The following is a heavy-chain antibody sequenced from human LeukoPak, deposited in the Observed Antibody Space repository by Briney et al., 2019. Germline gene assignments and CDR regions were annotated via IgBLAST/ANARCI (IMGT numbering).Heavy chain of an antibody. D-gene: IGHD1-26*01. CDR1: GGSLSSGDYY. V-gene: IGHV4-30-4*01. CDR3: ASQLVGATPIDDAFDI. Sequence: SQTLSLTCTVSGGSLSSGDYYWSWIRQPPGKGLEWIGYIYYSGSTYYNPSLKSRVTISVDTSKNQFSLKLSSVTAADTAVYYCASQLVGATPIDDAFDIWGQGTMVTVSS. CDR2: IYYSGST. J-gene: IGHJ3*02.